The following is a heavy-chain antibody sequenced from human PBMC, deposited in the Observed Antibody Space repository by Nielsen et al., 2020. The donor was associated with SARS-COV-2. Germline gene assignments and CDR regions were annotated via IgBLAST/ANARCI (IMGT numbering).Heavy chain of an antibody. Sequence: ASVKVSCKASGYTFTSYGISWVRQAPGQGLEWMGWISAYNGNTNYAQKLQGRVTMTTDTSTSTAYMELRSLRSDDTAVYYCARDNFSKIAVAGKTAFDYWGQGTLVTVSS. CDR3: ARDNFSKIAVAGKTAFDY. CDR2: ISAYNGNT. J-gene: IGHJ4*02. D-gene: IGHD6-19*01. V-gene: IGHV1-18*01. CDR1: GYTFTSYG.